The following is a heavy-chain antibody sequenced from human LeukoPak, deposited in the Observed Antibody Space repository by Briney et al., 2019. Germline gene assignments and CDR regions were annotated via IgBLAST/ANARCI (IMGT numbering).Heavy chain of an antibody. D-gene: IGHD1-1*01. V-gene: IGHV3-7*01. CDR3: VTDGDKWNDFEY. CDR1: GLSISNFW. Sequence: TGGSLRLSCAASGLSISNFWMHWVRQAPGKGLEWVAIIDKNGNEIKYVDSVKGRFTLSRDNAKNSVYLQMNSLRTEYTALYYCVTDGDKWNDFEYWGQGTLVTVSS. CDR2: IDKNGNEI. J-gene: IGHJ4*02.